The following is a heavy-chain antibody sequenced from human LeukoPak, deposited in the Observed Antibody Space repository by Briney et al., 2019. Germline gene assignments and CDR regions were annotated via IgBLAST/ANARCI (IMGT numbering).Heavy chain of an antibody. Sequence: ASVKVSCKASGYTFTSYGISWVRQAPGQGLEWMGWISAYNGNTNYAQKLQGRVTMTTDTSTSTAYMELRSLRSDDPAVYYCARGDSGRSLFDNWFDPWGQGTLVTVSS. J-gene: IGHJ5*02. CDR1: GYTFTSYG. V-gene: IGHV1-18*01. CDR2: ISAYNGNT. D-gene: IGHD1-26*01. CDR3: ARGDSGRSLFDNWFDP.